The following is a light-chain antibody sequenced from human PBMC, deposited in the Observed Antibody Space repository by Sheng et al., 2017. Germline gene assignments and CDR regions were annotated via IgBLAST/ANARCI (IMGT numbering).Light chain of an antibody. J-gene: IGKJ5*01. Sequence: EIVLTQFPATLSLSPGERATLSCRASQSISTYLAWYQQKPGQAPRLLIYGASSRATGIPDRFSGSGSGTDFTLTISRLEPEDFAVYYCQQYGSSPPSITFGQGTRLEIK. V-gene: IGKV3-20*01. CDR1: QSISTY. CDR3: QQYGSSPPSIT. CDR2: GAS.